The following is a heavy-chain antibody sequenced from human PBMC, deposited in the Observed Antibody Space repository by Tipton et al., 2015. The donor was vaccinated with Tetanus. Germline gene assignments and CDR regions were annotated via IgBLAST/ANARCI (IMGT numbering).Heavy chain of an antibody. CDR1: GFTFSSYA. D-gene: IGHD3-3*01. CDR3: AKDQDYDFWSGYFERGELRGGFDY. V-gene: IGHV3-23*01. Sequence: SLRLSCAASGFTFSSYAMSWVRQAPGKGLEWVSAISGSGGSTYYADSVKGRFTISRDNSKNTLYLQMNSLRAEDTAVYYCAKDQDYDFWSGYFERGELRGGFDYWGQGTLVTVSS. CDR2: ISGSGGST. J-gene: IGHJ4*02.